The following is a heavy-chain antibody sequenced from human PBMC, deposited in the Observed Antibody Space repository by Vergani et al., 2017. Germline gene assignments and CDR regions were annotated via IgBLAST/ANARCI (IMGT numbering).Heavy chain of an antibody. Sequence: QVQLVQSGAEVKKPGSSVKVSCKASGGTFSSYTISWVRQAPGQGLEWMGRIIPILGIANYAQKFQGGVTITADKSTSTAYMELSSLRSEDTAVYYCARGGYCSSTSCLAGAFDGWGQATMVTVSS. CDR2: IIPILGIA. D-gene: IGHD2-2*01. CDR1: GGTFSSYT. V-gene: IGHV1-69*02. CDR3: ARGGYCSSTSCLAGAFDG. J-gene: IGHJ3*01.